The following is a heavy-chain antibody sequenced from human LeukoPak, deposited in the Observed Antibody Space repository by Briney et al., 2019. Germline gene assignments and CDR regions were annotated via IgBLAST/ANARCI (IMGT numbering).Heavy chain of an antibody. V-gene: IGHV3-23*01. CDR1: GFTFSDYA. D-gene: IGHD3-9*01. Sequence: PGGSLRLSCAASGFTFSDYAMSWVRQAPGKGLEWVSGVSGSGDTTYYADSVKGRFTISRDNSKNTLYLQMNSLRAEDTALYYCAKPRRRYNILTAYYAVDYWGQGTLVTVSS. CDR3: AKPRRRYNILTAYYAVDY. J-gene: IGHJ4*02. CDR2: VSGSGDTT.